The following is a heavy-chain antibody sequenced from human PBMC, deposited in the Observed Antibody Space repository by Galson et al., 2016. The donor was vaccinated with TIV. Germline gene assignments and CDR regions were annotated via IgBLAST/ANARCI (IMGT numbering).Heavy chain of an antibody. V-gene: IGHV2-5*01. CDR3: ARYFYGSGISSHFDY. CDR1: EFSLSSSGVG. Sequence: PALVKPTQTLTLTCTFSEFSLSSSGVGVGWIRQPPGKALEWLALIYYNNEKRYSPSLNNRLTITRDTSKNQAVLTMTNMGAVDTGTYYCARYFYGSGISSHFDYWGQGTLVTVSS. CDR2: IYYNNEK. J-gene: IGHJ4*02. D-gene: IGHD3-10*01.